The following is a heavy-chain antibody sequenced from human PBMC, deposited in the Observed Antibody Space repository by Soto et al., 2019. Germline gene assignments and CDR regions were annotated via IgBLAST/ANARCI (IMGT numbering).Heavy chain of an antibody. Sequence: ASVKVSCKASGYTFTTFGISWVRQAPGQGLEWMGWISTYNGDTNYAQKFQDRVTMTTDTSTNTVYMELRSLRSDDTAVYYCAREGVAPYYYYGMDVWGQGTTVNVSS. CDR2: ISTYNGDT. CDR1: GYTFTTFG. D-gene: IGHD2-15*01. J-gene: IGHJ6*02. V-gene: IGHV1-18*01. CDR3: AREGVAPYYYYGMDV.